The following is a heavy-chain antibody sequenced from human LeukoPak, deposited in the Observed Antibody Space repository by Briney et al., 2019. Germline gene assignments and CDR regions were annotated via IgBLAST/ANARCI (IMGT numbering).Heavy chain of an antibody. Sequence: ASVKVSCKASGYTFTDYYIHWVRQAPGQGLEWMGWISPNSGGTNYAQKFQGRVTMTRDTSISTAYMEPSRLRSDDTAVYYCARGSNWRDYYDRSGYRYFWGQGTLVTVSS. D-gene: IGHD3-22*01. CDR2: ISPNSGGT. J-gene: IGHJ4*02. CDR1: GYTFTDYY. V-gene: IGHV1-2*02. CDR3: ARGSNWRDYYDRSGYRYF.